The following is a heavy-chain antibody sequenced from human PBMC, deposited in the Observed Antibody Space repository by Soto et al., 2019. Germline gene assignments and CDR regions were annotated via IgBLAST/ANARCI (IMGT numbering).Heavy chain of an antibody. Sequence: GSLRLSCAGSVFTINRYDMSWVRQALGKGLEWVSAISGSGGGTYYADFVKGRFTISRDNSKNTPYLQMNSLRAEDTAVYYCAKRWAARPMGYYYGMDVWGQGTTVTVSS. D-gene: IGHD6-6*01. CDR1: VFTINRYD. V-gene: IGHV3-23*01. J-gene: IGHJ6*02. CDR2: ISGSGGGT. CDR3: AKRWAARPMGYYYGMDV.